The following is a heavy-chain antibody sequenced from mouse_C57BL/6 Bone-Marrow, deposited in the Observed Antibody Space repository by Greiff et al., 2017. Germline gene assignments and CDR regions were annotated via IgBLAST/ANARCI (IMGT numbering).Heavy chain of an antibody. Sequence: QVQLQQSGPELVKPGASVKISCKASGYAFSSSWMHWVKQRPGQGLEWIGRIYPGDGDTNYNGKFKGKATLTADKSSSTAYMQLSSLTSEDSAVFDCAGTYYCSSPYCYAMDYWGQGTSVTVSA. CDR3: AGTYYCSSPYCYAMDY. D-gene: IGHD1-1*01. V-gene: IGHV1-82*01. CDR1: GYAFSSSW. J-gene: IGHJ4*01. CDR2: IYPGDGDT.